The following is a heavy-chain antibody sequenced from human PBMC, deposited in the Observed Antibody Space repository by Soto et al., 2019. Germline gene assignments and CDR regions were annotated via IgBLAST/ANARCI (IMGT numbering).Heavy chain of an antibody. CDR1: GGSFSGYY. V-gene: IGHV4-34*01. D-gene: IGHD3-3*01. Sequence: PSETLSLTCAVYGGSFSGYYWRWIRQPPGKGLEWIGEINHSGSTNYNPSLKSRVTISVDTSKNQFSLKLSSVTAADTAVYYCARGLVGRITIFGVVTSQRWFDPWGQGTLVTVSS. CDR2: INHSGST. CDR3: ARGLVGRITIFGVVTSQRWFDP. J-gene: IGHJ5*02.